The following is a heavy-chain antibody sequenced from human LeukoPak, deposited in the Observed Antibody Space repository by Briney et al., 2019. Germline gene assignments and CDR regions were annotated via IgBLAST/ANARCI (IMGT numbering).Heavy chain of an antibody. CDR3: ARHWGSTMTHLDY. CDR1: GGSISSSSYY. J-gene: IGHJ4*02. V-gene: IGHV4-39*01. D-gene: IGHD3-22*01. Sequence: SETLSLTCTVAGGSISSSSYYWVWIRQPPGKGLEWIGTIYHTGSTYYNPSLKSRVAISVDTSKSHLSLKLTSVTAADTAVYFCARHWGSTMTHLDYWGQGTLVTVSS. CDR2: IYHTGST.